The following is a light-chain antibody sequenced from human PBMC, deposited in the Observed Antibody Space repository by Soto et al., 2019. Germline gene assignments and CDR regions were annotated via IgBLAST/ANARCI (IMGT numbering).Light chain of an antibody. J-gene: IGLJ3*02. Sequence: QSVLTQPPSASGTPGQRVTISCSGTSSSIGSNTVNWYQQLPETAPKLLIYSDSHRPSGVPDRFSGFRSGTSASLAISGLQSEDEADYYCAAWDARLSGWVFGGGTQLTVL. CDR1: SSSIGSNT. V-gene: IGLV1-44*01. CDR2: SDS. CDR3: AAWDARLSGWV.